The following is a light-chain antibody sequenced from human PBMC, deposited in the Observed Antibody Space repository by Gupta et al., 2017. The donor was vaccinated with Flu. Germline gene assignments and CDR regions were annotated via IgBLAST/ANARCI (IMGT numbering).Light chain of an antibody. V-gene: IGKV1-9*01. J-gene: IGKJ2*01. CDR1: QDSSSR. CDR3: QQLNGYPRT. CDR2: AAS. Sequence: ARVTSPCRASQDSSSRLAWYQQKPGRAPKLLIYAASTVQSGVPSRFSGSGSGTEFTLTISSLQPEDVAAYYCQQLNGYPRTFGQGTKLEIK.